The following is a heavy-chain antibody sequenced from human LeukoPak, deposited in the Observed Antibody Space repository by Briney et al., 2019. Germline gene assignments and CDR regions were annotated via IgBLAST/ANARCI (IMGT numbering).Heavy chain of an antibody. D-gene: IGHD3-22*01. CDR3: TRGRDTTGYFVY. Sequence: GASVKVSCEASGYTFTNYTINWVRLAPEQGLEWMGWIDTNTGNPTYAQGFAGRFVFSLDTSVTTTYLQISSLRAEDTAVYYCTRGRDTTGYFVYWGQGTLVTVSS. CDR2: IDTNTGNP. V-gene: IGHV7-4-1*02. CDR1: GYTFTNYT. J-gene: IGHJ4*02.